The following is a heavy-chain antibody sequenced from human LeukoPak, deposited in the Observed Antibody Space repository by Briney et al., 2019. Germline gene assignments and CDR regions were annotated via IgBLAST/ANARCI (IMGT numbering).Heavy chain of an antibody. CDR2: LRQDGSVK. Sequence: GGSLRLSCAASGFTFSTSWMSWVRQAPGKGLEWVANLRQDGSVKFHAPSMGGRFTISRDNAKNSLYLQMNSLTAEDTAVYYCAKDNPLGYFDSWGQGTLVTVS. D-gene: IGHD3-22*01. CDR3: AKDNPLGYFDS. CDR1: GFTFSTSW. V-gene: IGHV3-7*01. J-gene: IGHJ4*02.